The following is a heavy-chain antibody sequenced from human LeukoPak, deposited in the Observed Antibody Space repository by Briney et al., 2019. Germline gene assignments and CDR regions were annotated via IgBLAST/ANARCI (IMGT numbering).Heavy chain of an antibody. D-gene: IGHD3-3*01. CDR2: IYYSGAT. Sequence: SETLSLTCSVSGGSISSSSHTWGWIRHSPGKGLQWLGSIYYSGATYHNPPLKSRVTMSLDMSKNHFSLKLTSVTAADTAVYYCVREEFAIFGVGPALGWGQGTLVIVSS. CDR3: VREEFAIFGVGPALG. V-gene: IGHV4-39*07. CDR1: GGSISSSSHT. J-gene: IGHJ4*02.